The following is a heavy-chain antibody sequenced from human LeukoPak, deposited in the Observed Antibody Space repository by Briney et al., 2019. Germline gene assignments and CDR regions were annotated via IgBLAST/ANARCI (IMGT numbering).Heavy chain of an antibody. CDR1: GFTFSSYA. D-gene: IGHD4-17*01. V-gene: IGHV3-23*01. Sequence: GGSLRLSCAASGFTFSSYAMSWVRQAPGKGLEWVSAISGSGGSTYYADSVKGRFTISRDNSKNTLYLQMNSLRAEDTAVYYCAKDQIRYGDYSAPFDYWGQGTLVTVSS. CDR3: AKDQIRYGDYSAPFDY. J-gene: IGHJ4*02. CDR2: ISGSGGST.